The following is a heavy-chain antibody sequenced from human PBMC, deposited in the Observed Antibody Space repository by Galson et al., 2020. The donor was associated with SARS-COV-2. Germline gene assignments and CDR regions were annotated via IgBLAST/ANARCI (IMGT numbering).Heavy chain of an antibody. D-gene: IGHD3-16*02. CDR1: GGTFSSYA. CDR3: ARAMITFGGVIVAYYYMDV. Sequence: SVKVSCQASGGTFSSYAISWVRPAPGQGLEWMGGIIPIFGTANHAQKFQGRVTLTADESTSTAYMELSSLRSEDTAVYYCARAMITFGGVIVAYYYMDVWGKGTTVTVSS. J-gene: IGHJ6*03. V-gene: IGHV1-69*13. CDR2: IIPIFGTA.